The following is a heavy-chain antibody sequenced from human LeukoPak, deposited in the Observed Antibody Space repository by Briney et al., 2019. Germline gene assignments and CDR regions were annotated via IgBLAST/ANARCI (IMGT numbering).Heavy chain of an antibody. CDR3: ARGYYYDKSREYYFDY. V-gene: IGHV3-53*05. Sequence: GVSLRLSCAASGFTFSSNYMSWVRQAPGKGLEWVSVIYSGGSTYYADSVKGRFTISRDNSKNTLYLQMNSLRAEDTAVYYCARGYYYDKSREYYFDYWGQGTLVTVSS. D-gene: IGHD3-22*01. CDR2: IYSGGST. CDR1: GFTFSSNY. J-gene: IGHJ4*02.